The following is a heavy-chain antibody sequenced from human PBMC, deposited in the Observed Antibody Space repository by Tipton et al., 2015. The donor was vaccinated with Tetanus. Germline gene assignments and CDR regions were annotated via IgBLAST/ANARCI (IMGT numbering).Heavy chain of an antibody. J-gene: IGHJ5*02. D-gene: IGHD2-2*01. V-gene: IGHV4-4*07. CDR3: ARGSDIVVVPGVTRADWFDP. CDR2: VDRSGTT. CDR1: GVSISGYY. Sequence: LRLSCTVSGVSISGYYWSWIRQPAGKGLEWIGRVDRSGTTTYNPSPKGRVTMSLDTSKNQFSLKLTSVTAADTAMYYCARGSDIVVVPGVTRADWFDPRGQGTLVTVSS.